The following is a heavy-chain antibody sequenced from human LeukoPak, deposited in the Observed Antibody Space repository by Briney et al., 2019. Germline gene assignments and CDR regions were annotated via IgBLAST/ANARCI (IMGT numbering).Heavy chain of an antibody. CDR2: IYYSGST. J-gene: IGHJ4*02. D-gene: IGHD3-22*01. CDR3: ARHRDYYDSSGYYYSHFDY. V-gene: IGHV4-39*01. CDR1: GGSISSSSYY. Sequence: SETLSLTCTVSGGSISSSSYYWGWIRQPPGKGLEWIGSIYYSGSTYYNPSLKSRVTISVDTSKNQFSLKLSSVTAADTAVYYCARHRDYYDSSGYYYSHFDYWGQGTLVTVSS.